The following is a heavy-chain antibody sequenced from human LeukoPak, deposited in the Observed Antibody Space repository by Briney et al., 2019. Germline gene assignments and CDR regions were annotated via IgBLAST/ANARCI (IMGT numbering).Heavy chain of an antibody. V-gene: IGHV4-38-2*02. CDR2: IYHSGST. Sequence: SETLSLTCTVSNYSINSGYFWGWIRQPPGKGLEWIGTIYHSGSTYYSPSLKSRVTISKDTSKNQFPLKLSSVTAADSAVYYCARSYSYGLPHFDYWGQGTLVTVSS. J-gene: IGHJ4*02. CDR3: ARSYSYGLPHFDY. CDR1: NYSINSGYF. D-gene: IGHD5-18*01.